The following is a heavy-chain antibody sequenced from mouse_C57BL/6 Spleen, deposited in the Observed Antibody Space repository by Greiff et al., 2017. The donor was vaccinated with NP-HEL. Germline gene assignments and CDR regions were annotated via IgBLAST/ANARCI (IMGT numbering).Heavy chain of an antibody. CDR1: GFTFSSYA. V-gene: IGHV5-4*03. CDR3: ASADSSGYVNYAMDY. CDR2: ISDGGSYT. Sequence: EVKLVESGGGLVKPGGSLKLSCAASGFTFSSYAMSWVRQTPEKRLEWVATISDGGSYTYYPDNVKGRFTISRDNAKNNLYLQMSHLKSEDTAMYCCASADSSGYVNYAMDYWGQGTSVTVSS. D-gene: IGHD3-2*02. J-gene: IGHJ4*01.